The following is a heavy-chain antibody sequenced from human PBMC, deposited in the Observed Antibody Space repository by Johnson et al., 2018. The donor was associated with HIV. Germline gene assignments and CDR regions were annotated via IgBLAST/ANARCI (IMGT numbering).Heavy chain of an antibody. CDR3: ARQSLRAFDI. CDR2: ISYDGSNK. V-gene: IGHV3-30-3*01. CDR1: GFIFNTFW. Sequence: QVQLVESGGGLVQPGGSRRLSCAASGFIFNTFWMSWVRQAPGKGLEWVAIISYDGSNKYYADSVKGRFTISRDNSKNTLYLQMSSLRAEDTAVYYCARQSLRAFDIWGQGTMVTVSS. J-gene: IGHJ3*02.